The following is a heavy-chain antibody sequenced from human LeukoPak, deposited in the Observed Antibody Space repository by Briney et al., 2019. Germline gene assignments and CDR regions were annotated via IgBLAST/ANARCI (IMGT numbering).Heavy chain of an antibody. V-gene: IGHV4-34*01. Sequence: NPSETLSLTCAVYGGSFSGYYWSWIRQPPGKGLEWIGEINHSGSTNYNPSLKSRVTISVDTSKNQFSLKLSSVTAADTAVYCCARDRLYSSSWYKNNWFDPWGQGTLVTVSS. D-gene: IGHD6-13*01. CDR2: INHSGST. J-gene: IGHJ5*02. CDR1: GGSFSGYY. CDR3: ARDRLYSSSWYKNNWFDP.